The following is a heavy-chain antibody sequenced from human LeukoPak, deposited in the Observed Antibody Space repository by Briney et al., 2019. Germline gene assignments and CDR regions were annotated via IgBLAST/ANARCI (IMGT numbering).Heavy chain of an antibody. CDR1: GSTFDDYG. Sequence: PGGSLRLSCAASGSTFDDYGMSWVRQAPGKGLEWVSGINWNGGSTGYADSVKGRFTISRDNAKNSLYLQMNSLRAEDTALYHCARGGSGYYDSSGPFDYWGQGTLVTVSS. V-gene: IGHV3-20*01. J-gene: IGHJ4*02. CDR2: INWNGGST. CDR3: ARGGSGYYDSSGPFDY. D-gene: IGHD3-22*01.